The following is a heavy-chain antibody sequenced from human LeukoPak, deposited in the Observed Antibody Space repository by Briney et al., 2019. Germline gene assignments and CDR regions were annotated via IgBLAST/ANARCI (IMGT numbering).Heavy chain of an antibody. D-gene: IGHD2-2*01. CDR1: GFTFNTFW. Sequence: PGGSLRLSCAASGFTFNTFWMSWVRQAPGKGLEWISYMSSRGYPTYYAESVKGRFTISRDNAKNTLYLQMNSLRAEDTAVYYCAKMGYCSSTSCYGGWFDPWGQGTLVTVSS. CDR3: AKMGYCSSTSCYGGWFDP. V-gene: IGHV3-11*01. CDR2: MSSRGYPT. J-gene: IGHJ5*02.